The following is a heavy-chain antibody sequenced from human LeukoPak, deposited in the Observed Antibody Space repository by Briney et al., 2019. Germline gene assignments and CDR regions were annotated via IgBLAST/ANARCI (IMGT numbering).Heavy chain of an antibody. J-gene: IGHJ4*02. CDR3: ASHCGGDCYSAY. D-gene: IGHD2-21*02. CDR1: GFTFSSYA. CDR2: ISGSGFSI. Sequence: GGSLRLSCAASGFTFSSYAMTWVRQAPGKGLEWVSAISGSGFSIYYADSVKGRFTISRDNSKNTLYLQMNSLRAEDTAVYYCASHCGGDCYSAYWGQGTLVIVSS. V-gene: IGHV3-23*01.